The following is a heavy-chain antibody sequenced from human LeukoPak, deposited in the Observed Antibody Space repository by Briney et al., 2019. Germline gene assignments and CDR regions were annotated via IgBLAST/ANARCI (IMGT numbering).Heavy chain of an antibody. Sequence: ASVKVSCKASGYTFTSYGISWVRQAPGQGVEWMGWISAYNGNTNYAQKLQGRVTMTTDTSTSTAYMELRSLRSDDTAVYYCARGLVEYYYGSGSHPLFDYWGQGTLVTVSS. CDR2: ISAYNGNT. CDR1: GYTFTSYG. J-gene: IGHJ4*02. CDR3: ARGLVEYYYGSGSHPLFDY. V-gene: IGHV1-18*01. D-gene: IGHD3-10*01.